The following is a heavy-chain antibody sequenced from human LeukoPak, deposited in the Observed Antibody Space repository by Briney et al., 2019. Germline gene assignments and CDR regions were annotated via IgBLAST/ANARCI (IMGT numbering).Heavy chain of an antibody. Sequence: RGSLRLSCAASGFTFSSYSMNWVRQAPGKGLEWVSSISSSSSYIYYADSVKGRFTISRDNAKNSLYLQMNSLRAEDTAVYYCARDTRASSRYYYYYYYMDVWGKGTTVTVSS. V-gene: IGHV3-21*01. D-gene: IGHD6-6*01. CDR2: ISSSSSYI. CDR1: GFTFSSYS. CDR3: ARDTRASSRYYYYYYYMDV. J-gene: IGHJ6*03.